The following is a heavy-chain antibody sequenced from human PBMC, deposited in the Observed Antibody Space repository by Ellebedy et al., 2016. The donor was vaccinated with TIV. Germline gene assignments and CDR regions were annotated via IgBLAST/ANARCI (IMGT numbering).Heavy chain of an antibody. CDR3: ARDRTGTSFDY. V-gene: IGHV4-38-2*02. CDR1: GYSISSGYY. Sequence: SETLSLTCTVSGYSISSGYYWGWIRQPPGKGLEWIGSIYHRGSTYYNPSLKSRVTISVDTSKNQFSLKLRSVTAADTAVYYCARDRTGTSFDYWGRGTLVTVSS. D-gene: IGHD1-7*01. CDR2: IYHRGST. J-gene: IGHJ4*02.